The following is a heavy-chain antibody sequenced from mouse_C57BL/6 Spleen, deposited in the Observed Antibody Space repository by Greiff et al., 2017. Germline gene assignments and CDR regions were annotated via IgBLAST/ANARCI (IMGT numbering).Heavy chain of an antibody. CDR2: IDPETGGT. J-gene: IGHJ3*01. CDR3: TRRTGTAY. D-gene: IGHD4-1*01. Sequence: VQLQESGAELVRPGASVTLSCKASGYTFTDYEMHWVKQTPVHGLEWIGAIDPETGGTAYNQKFKGKAILTADKSSSTAYMELRSLTSEDSAVYYCTRRTGTAYWGQGTLVTVSA. CDR1: GYTFTDYE. V-gene: IGHV1-15*01.